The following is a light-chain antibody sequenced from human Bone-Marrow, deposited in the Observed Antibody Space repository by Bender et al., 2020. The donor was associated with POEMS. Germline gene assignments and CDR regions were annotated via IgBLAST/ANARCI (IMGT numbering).Light chain of an antibody. J-gene: IGLJ2*01. CDR1: LSDVGGNDY. CDR2: DVT. Sequence: QSVLTQPASVSGSPGQSITISCAGTLSDVGGNDYVSWYQQHPGKAPKLMIYDVTNRPSGVSDRFSGSKSGNTASLTISGLQAEDEADYYCSSYATSTVLFGGGTRLTVL. V-gene: IGLV2-14*01. CDR3: SSYATSTVL.